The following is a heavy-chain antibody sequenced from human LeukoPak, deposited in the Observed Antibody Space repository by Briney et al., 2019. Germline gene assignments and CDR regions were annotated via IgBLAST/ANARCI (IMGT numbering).Heavy chain of an antibody. CDR3: ARRAPGIAAAGKGCLWFAP. Sequence: VGSLRLSCAASGFTFSSYSMNWVRQAPGKGLEWVSYISSSSSTIYYADSVKGRFTISRDNAKNSLYLQMNSLRAEDTGENYSARRAPGIAAAGKGCLWFAPGGQGTLVTVSS. CDR2: ISSSSSTI. J-gene: IGHJ5*02. V-gene: IGHV3-48*01. D-gene: IGHD6-13*01. CDR1: GFTFSSYS.